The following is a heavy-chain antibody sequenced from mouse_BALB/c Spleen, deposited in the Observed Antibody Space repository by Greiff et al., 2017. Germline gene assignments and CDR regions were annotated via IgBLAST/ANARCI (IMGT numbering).Heavy chain of an antibody. V-gene: IGHV1S26*01. CDR3: ARGVVLYAMDY. CDR2: INPSTGYT. J-gene: IGHJ4*01. CDR1: GYTFTSYW. D-gene: IGHD1-1*02. Sequence: QVQLQQPGAELVKPGASVKMSCKASGYTFTSYWMHWVKQRPGQGLEWIGYINPSTGYTEYNQKFKDKATLTADKSSSTAYMQLSSLTSEDSAVYYCARGVVLYAMDYWGQGTSVTVSS.